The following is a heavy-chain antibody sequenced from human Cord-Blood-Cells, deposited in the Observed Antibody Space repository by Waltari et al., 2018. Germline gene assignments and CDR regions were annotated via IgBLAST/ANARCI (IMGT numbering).Heavy chain of an antibody. V-gene: IGHV4-34*01. CDR3: ARGEKMTTVTTSYNWFDP. Sequence: QVQLQQWGAGLLKPSETLSLTCAVYGGSFSGYYWSWIRQPPGKGLEWIGEINHSGSTNYNLSLKSRVTISVDTSKNQFSLKLSSVTAADTAVYYCARGEKMTTVTTSYNWFDPWGQGTLVTVSS. CDR1: GGSFSGYY. J-gene: IGHJ5*02. D-gene: IGHD4-17*01. CDR2: INHSGST.